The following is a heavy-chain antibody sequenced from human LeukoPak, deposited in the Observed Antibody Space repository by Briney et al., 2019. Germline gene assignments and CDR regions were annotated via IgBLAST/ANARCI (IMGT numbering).Heavy chain of an antibody. D-gene: IGHD1-26*01. Sequence: PGGSLRLSCAASGFTFSSYAMHWVRQAPGKGLEWVAVISYDGSNKYYADSVKGRFTISRDNSKNTLYLQMNSLRVEDTAVYYCARSFEGGFDIWGQGTMVTVSS. CDR3: ARSFEGGFDI. J-gene: IGHJ3*02. CDR2: ISYDGSNK. CDR1: GFTFSSYA. V-gene: IGHV3-30-3*01.